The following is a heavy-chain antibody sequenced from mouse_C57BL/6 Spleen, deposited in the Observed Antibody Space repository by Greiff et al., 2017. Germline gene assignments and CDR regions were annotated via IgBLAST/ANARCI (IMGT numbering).Heavy chain of an antibody. D-gene: IGHD1-1*01. CDR3: TTLTTVVAYYAMDY. V-gene: IGHV14-4*01. J-gene: IGHJ4*01. CDR1: GFNIKDDY. Sequence: VQLQQSGAELVRPGASVKLSCTASGFNIKDDYMHWVKQRPEQGLEWIGWIDPANGDTEYASKFQGKATITADTSSNTAYLQLSSLTSEDTAVYYCTTLTTVVAYYAMDYWGQGTSVTVSS. CDR2: IDPANGDT.